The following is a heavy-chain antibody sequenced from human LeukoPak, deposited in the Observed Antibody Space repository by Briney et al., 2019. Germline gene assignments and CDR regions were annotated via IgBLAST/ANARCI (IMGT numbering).Heavy chain of an antibody. D-gene: IGHD5-12*01. CDR1: GFTFSNYA. Sequence: GGSLRLSCAASGFTFSNYAMSWVRKAPGKGLEWVSGISGTTYYADSVKGRFTISRDNSKNTLYLQMNSLRAEDTAVYYCAKLGYSGYDPKDYWGQGTLVTVSS. V-gene: IGHV3-23*01. CDR2: ISGTT. J-gene: IGHJ4*02. CDR3: AKLGYSGYDPKDY.